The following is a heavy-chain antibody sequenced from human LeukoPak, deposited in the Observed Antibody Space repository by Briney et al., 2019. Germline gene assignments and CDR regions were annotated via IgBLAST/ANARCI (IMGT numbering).Heavy chain of an antibody. J-gene: IGHJ4*02. CDR2: ISSSSNYI. CDR1: GFTFSSYS. Sequence: GGSLRLSCAASGFTFSSYSMNWVRQAPGKGLEWVSSISSSSNYIYYADSVKGRFTISRDSAKNSLYLQMSSLRAEDTAVYYCASLVYCGADCYTDYWGQGTLVTVSS. V-gene: IGHV3-21*01. CDR3: ASLVYCGADCYTDY. D-gene: IGHD2-21*02.